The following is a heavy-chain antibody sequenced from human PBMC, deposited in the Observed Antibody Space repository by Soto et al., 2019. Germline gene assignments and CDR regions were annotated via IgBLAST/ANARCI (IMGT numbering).Heavy chain of an antibody. V-gene: IGHV1-18*01. CDR2: ISAYNGNT. D-gene: IGHD3-10*01. CDR3: AGDSEYYYGSGRSDY. J-gene: IGHJ4*02. CDR1: GYTFTSYG. Sequence: QVQLVQSGAEVKKPGASVKVSCKASGYTFTSYGISWVRQAPGQGLEWMGWISAYNGNTNYAQKLQGRVTMTTDTSTSPAYMELRSLRSDDTAVYYCAGDSEYYYGSGRSDYWGQGTLVTVSS.